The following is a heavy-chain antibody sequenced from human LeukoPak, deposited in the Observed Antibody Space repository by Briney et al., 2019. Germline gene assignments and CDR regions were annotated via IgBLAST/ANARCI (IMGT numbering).Heavy chain of an antibody. Sequence: ASVKVSCKASGYTFTNYDINWVRQATGQGLEWMGIINPSGGSTSYAQKFQGRVTMTRDTSTSTVYMELSSLRSEDTAVYYCARSSKGATTWFDPWGQGTLVTVSS. CDR1: GYTFTNYD. V-gene: IGHV1-46*01. CDR2: INPSGGST. J-gene: IGHJ5*02. D-gene: IGHD1-26*01. CDR3: ARSSKGATTWFDP.